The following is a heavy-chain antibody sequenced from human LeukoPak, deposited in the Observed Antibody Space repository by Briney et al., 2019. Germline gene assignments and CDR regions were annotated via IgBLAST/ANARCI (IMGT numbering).Heavy chain of an antibody. CDR1: GGSISSYY. CDR2: IYHSGSI. Sequence: SETLSLTCTVSGGSISSYYWSWIRQPPGKGLEWIGYIYHSGSIYYNPSLKSRVTISVDRSKNQFSLKLSSVTAADTAVYYCARALVPAAIAFDIWGQGTMVTVSS. CDR3: ARALVPAAIAFDI. D-gene: IGHD2-2*01. V-gene: IGHV4-59*12. J-gene: IGHJ3*02.